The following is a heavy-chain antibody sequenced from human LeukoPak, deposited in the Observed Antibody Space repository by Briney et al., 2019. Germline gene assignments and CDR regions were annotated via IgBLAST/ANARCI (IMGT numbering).Heavy chain of an antibody. Sequence: GGSLRLSCVVSGFTINSYAMSWVRQAPGKGPEWVSAIGGTGDSTYYADSVKGRFTISRDTSLNTLYLQMNNLRAEDTAVYFCAKRGVVIRGILVIGYHQEAYHYDFWGQGVLVTVSS. CDR2: IGGTGDST. J-gene: IGHJ4*02. V-gene: IGHV3-23*01. D-gene: IGHD2/OR15-2a*01. CDR3: AKRGVVIRGILVIGYHQEAYHYDF. CDR1: GFTINSYA.